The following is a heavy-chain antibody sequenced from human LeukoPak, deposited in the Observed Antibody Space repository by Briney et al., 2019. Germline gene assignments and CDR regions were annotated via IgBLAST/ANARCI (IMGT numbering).Heavy chain of an antibody. J-gene: IGHJ4*02. Sequence: GSSVKVSCKASGGTFSSYAIGWVRQAPGQGLEWMGGIIPIFGTANYAQKFQGGVTITTDESTSTAYMELSSLRSEDTAVYYCASTRQASYPRGYFDYWGQGTLVTVSS. CDR2: IIPIFGTA. D-gene: IGHD2-15*01. CDR3: ASTRQASYPRGYFDY. CDR1: GGTFSSYA. V-gene: IGHV1-69*05.